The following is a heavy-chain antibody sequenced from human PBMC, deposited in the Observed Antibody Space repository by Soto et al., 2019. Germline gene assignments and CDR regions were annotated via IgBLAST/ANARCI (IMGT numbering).Heavy chain of an antibody. D-gene: IGHD1-26*01. Sequence: EVQLVETGGGLIQPGGSLRLSCLASGFSVTTNYIIWVRQPPGKGLEWVSTTFTGGSTHYADSVKGRFSISRDNSKNTVYLQMNHLRVEDTAVYYCAKKAPSSIQGWAFGMDVWGQGTTVSVSS. CDR1: GFSVTTNY. V-gene: IGHV3-53*02. CDR2: TFTGGST. CDR3: AKKAPSSIQGWAFGMDV. J-gene: IGHJ6*02.